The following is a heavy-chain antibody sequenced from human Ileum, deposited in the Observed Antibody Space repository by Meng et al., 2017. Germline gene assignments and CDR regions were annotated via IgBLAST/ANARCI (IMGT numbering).Heavy chain of an antibody. Sequence: QGQLQGSGPGLVRPSGTLSLTCAVSSGSISSNTYWSWVRQPPGKGLEWIGQISHSGSAYYNPSLKSRVTMSVDKSKSQFSLMLTSVTAVDTAIYYCARHGGYSQDFWGQGTLVTVSS. V-gene: IGHV4-4*02. CDR2: ISHSGSA. CDR3: ARHGGYSQDF. CDR1: SGSISSNTY. J-gene: IGHJ4*02. D-gene: IGHD4-23*01.